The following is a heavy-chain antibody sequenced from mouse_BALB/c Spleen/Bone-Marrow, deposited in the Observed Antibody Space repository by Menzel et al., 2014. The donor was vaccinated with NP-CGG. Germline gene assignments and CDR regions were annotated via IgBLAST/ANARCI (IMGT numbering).Heavy chain of an antibody. D-gene: IGHD2-3*01. J-gene: IGHJ1*01. CDR2: IYPGDGDT. V-gene: IGHV1-87*01. CDR3: ARDGYYPHWYFDV. CDR1: GYTFTSYW. Sequence: QVQLQQSEAELARPGASVMLSCKASGYTFTSYWMQWVKQRPGQGLEWIGAIYPGDGDTRYTQKFKGKATLTADKSSSTAYMQLSSLASEDSAVYYCARDGYYPHWYFDVWGAGTTVTVSS.